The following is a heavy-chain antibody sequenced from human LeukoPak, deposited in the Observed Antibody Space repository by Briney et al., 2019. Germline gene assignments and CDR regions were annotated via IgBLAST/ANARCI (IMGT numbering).Heavy chain of an antibody. D-gene: IGHD2/OR15-2a*01. J-gene: IGHJ6*03. CDR3: AREGSMALMDYYYYMDV. CDR1: GGSISSYY. V-gene: IGHV4-4*07. Sequence: SETLSLTCTVSGGSISSYYWSWIRQPAGKGLEWIGRIYTSGSTNYNPSLKSRVTMSVDTSKNQFSLKLSSVTAADTAAYYCAREGSMALMDYYYYMDVWGKGTTVTVSS. CDR2: IYTSGST.